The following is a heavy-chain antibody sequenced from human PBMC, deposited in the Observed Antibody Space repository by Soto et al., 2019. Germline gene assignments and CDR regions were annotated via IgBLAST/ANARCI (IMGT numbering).Heavy chain of an antibody. CDR3: ARTSPVNGWFDP. V-gene: IGHV4-39*01. CDR1: GGSISSSSYY. Sequence: PSETLSLTCTVSGGSISSSSYYWGWVRQPPGKGLEWIGSIYYSGSTYYNPSLKSRVTISVDTSKNQFSLKPSSVTAADTAVYYCARTSPVNGWFDPWGQGTLVTVSS. J-gene: IGHJ5*02. D-gene: IGHD2-8*01. CDR2: IYYSGST.